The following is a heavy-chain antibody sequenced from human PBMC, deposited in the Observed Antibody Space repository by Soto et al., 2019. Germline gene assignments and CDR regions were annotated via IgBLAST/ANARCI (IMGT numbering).Heavy chain of an antibody. CDR1: GFTFSSYA. V-gene: IGHV3-23*01. J-gene: IGHJ4*02. Sequence: PGGSLRLSCAASGFTFSSYAMSWVRQAPGKGLEWVSAISGSGGSTYYADSVKGRFTISRDNSKNTLYLQMNSLRAEDTAVYYCSGAVAFSGVYYFDYWGQGTLVTVSS. CDR3: SGAVAFSGVYYFDY. D-gene: IGHD6-19*01. CDR2: ISGSGGST.